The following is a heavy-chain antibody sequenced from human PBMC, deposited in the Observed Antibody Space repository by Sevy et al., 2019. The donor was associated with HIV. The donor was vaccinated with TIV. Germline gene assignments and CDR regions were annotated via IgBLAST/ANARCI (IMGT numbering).Heavy chain of an antibody. D-gene: IGHD1-1*01. J-gene: IGHJ5*02. CDR3: AKPNWNFRADWFDT. V-gene: IGHV3-23*01. CDR2: ISGSGGLT. CDR1: GFTSGAFA. Sequence: GGSLRLSCKVTGFTSGAFAMSWVRQSPIKGLEWISSISGSGGLTHYADSVKGRFTISRDKSKGTVDLEMNNLRGDYTAVYYCAKPNWNFRADWFDTWGQGTLVTVSS.